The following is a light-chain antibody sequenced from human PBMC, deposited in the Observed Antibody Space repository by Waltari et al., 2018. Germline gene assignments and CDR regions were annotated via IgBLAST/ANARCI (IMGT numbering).Light chain of an antibody. CDR2: DNS. CDR3: GTWDSSLSAYV. V-gene: IGLV1-51*01. CDR1: SSNIGGNS. J-gene: IGLJ1*01. Sequence: QSVLTQPPSVSAAPGQKVTISCSGSSSNIGGNSVSWYQQLPGTAPKLLIYDNSKRPSGIPARFSVSKSGTSATLGITGLQTGDEADYYCGTWDSSLSAYVFGTGTKVTVL.